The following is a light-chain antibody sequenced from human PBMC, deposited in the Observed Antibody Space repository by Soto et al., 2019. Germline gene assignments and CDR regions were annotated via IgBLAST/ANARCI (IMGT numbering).Light chain of an antibody. CDR2: GAS. J-gene: IGKJ4*01. CDR1: QSVSNNY. Sequence: EIVLTQSPGTLSLSPGERATLSCRASQSVSNNYLAWYQQKPGQAPRLLIYGASNRATGIPDRFSGSGSGTDFTLTINRREPEDFAVYYCQQFSSYPLTFGGGTKVDIK. V-gene: IGKV3-20*01. CDR3: QQFSSYPLT.